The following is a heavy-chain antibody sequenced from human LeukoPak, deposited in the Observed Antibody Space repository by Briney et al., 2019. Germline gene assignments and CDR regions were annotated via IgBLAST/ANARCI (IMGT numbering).Heavy chain of an antibody. CDR1: GYSISSGYY. CDR2: IYHSGST. V-gene: IGHV4-38-2*01. Sequence: ASETLSLTCAVSGYSISSGYYWGWIRQPPGKGLEWIGSIYHSGSTYYNPSLKSRVTISVDTSKNQFSLKLSSVTAADTAVYYCARLTGDGYNPQDSFDIWGQGTMVTVSS. J-gene: IGHJ3*02. D-gene: IGHD5-24*01. CDR3: ARLTGDGYNPQDSFDI.